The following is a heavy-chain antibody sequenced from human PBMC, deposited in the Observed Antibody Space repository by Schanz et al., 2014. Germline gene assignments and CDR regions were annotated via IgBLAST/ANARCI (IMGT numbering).Heavy chain of an antibody. CDR3: ARVHIATYRYSSPGYFDV. V-gene: IGHV1-18*01. CDR1: GYIFGSHG. J-gene: IGHJ3*01. Sequence: QLMQSGSEVRKPGASVKVSCKASGYIFGSHGMTWVRQAPGQGPELMGWINAHTGNTQYAQKFQGRVNMTRDTVTTTVHLELTRLRTYDTAIYYCARVHIATYRYSSPGYFDVWGQGTRVTVSS. D-gene: IGHD6-13*01. CDR2: INAHTGNT.